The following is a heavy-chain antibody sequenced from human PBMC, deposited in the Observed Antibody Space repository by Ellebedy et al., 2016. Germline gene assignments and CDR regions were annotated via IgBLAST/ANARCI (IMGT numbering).Heavy chain of an antibody. CDR2: IWYDGSNK. CDR3: ARYFLSGDYYYGMDV. V-gene: IGHV3-33*08. J-gene: IGHJ6*02. Sequence: GGSLRLSCAASGFTFSSYGMHWVRQAPGKGLEWVAVIWYDGSNKYYADSVKGRFTTSRDNSKNTLYLQMNSLRSEDTAVYYCARYFLSGDYYYGMDVWGQGTTVTVSS. CDR1: GFTFSSYG. D-gene: IGHD2/OR15-2a*01.